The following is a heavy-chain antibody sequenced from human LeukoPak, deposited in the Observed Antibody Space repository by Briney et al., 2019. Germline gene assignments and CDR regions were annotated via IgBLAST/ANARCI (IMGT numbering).Heavy chain of an antibody. Sequence: SETLSLTCTVSGGSISSYYWSWIRQPPGKGLEWIGYIYYSGSTNYKPSLKSRVTISVDTSKNQFSLKLSSVTAADTAVYYCAREPSSEWEQTGTWFDPWGQGTLVTVSS. V-gene: IGHV4-59*01. J-gene: IGHJ5*02. D-gene: IGHD1-26*01. CDR3: AREPSSEWEQTGTWFDP. CDR1: GGSISSYY. CDR2: IYYSGST.